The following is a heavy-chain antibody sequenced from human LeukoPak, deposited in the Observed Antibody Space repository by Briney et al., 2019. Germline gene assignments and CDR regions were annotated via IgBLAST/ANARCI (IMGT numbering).Heavy chain of an antibody. V-gene: IGHV7-4-1*02. D-gene: IGHD3-9*01. CDR2: INTNTGNP. CDR3: ARGLVDILTIDAFDF. Sequence: ASVKVSCKASGYTFTSYAMNWVRQAPGQGLEWMGWINTNTGNPTYAQGFTGRFVFSLDTSVSTAYLQISSLKAEDTAVYYCARGLVDILTIDAFDFWGQGTMVTVSS. J-gene: IGHJ3*01. CDR1: GYTFTSYA.